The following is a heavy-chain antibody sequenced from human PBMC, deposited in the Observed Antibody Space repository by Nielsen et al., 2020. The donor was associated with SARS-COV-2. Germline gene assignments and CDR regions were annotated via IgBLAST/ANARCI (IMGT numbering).Heavy chain of an antibody. Sequence: SETLSLTCTVSGGSISSGGYYWSWIRQHPGKGLEWIGYIYYSGSTYYNPSLKSRVTISVDTSKNQFSLKLSSVTAADTAVYYCARGKLPGSYYMDVWGKGTTVTVSS. CDR2: IYYSGST. V-gene: IGHV4-31*03. CDR1: GGSISSGGYY. J-gene: IGHJ6*03. CDR3: ARGKLPGSYYMDV. D-gene: IGHD2-15*01.